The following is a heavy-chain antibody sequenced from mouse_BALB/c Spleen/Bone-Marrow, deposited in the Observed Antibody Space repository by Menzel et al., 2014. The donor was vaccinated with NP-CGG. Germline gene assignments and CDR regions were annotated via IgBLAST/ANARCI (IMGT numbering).Heavy chain of an antibody. J-gene: IGHJ2*01. Sequence: VKLQESGAELVKPGASVKLSCKASGYTFTGYWMHWVKQRPGQGLEWIGEIDPSDSYTNYNQKFKGKATLTVDKSSSTAYMQLSSLTSEDSAVYYCARDSITTVVATDYWGQGTTLTVSS. D-gene: IGHD1-1*01. CDR1: GYTFTGYW. CDR3: ARDSITTVVATDY. CDR2: IDPSDSYT. V-gene: IGHV1-69*02.